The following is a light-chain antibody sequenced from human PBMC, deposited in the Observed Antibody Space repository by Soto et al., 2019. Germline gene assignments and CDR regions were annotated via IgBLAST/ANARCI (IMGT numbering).Light chain of an antibody. CDR1: QSVNSYY. J-gene: IGKJ2*01. V-gene: IGKV3-20*01. CDR2: GAS. Sequence: EIVLTQSPGTLSLSPGERATLSCRASQSVNSYYLAWYQQKPGQAPRLLIYGASSRATGVPDRLSGSGSGTDFTLTISRLEPEDFAVYYCQQYGSSPPYTFGQGTKVEIK. CDR3: QQYGSSPPYT.